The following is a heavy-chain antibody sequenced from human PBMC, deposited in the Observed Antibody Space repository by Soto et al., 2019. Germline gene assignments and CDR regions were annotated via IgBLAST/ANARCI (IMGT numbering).Heavy chain of an antibody. CDR2: ISYDGSNK. CDR1: GFTFSGYA. D-gene: IGHD2-21*02. Sequence: GGSLRLSCAASGFTFSGYAMHWVRQAPGKGLEWVAVISYDGSNKYYADSVKGRFTISRDNSKNTLYLQMNSLRVEDTAIYYCAKNILEVTTCIDVWGQGTTVTVSS. CDR3: AKNILEVTTCIDV. V-gene: IGHV3-30-3*02. J-gene: IGHJ6*02.